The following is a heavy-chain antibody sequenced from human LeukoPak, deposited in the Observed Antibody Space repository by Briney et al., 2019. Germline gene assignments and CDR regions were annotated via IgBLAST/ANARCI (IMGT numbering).Heavy chain of an antibody. CDR2: INHSGST. Sequence: SETLSLTCAVYGGSFSGYYWSWIRQPPGKGLEWIGEINHSGSTYYNPSLKSRVTISVDTSKNQFSLKLSSVTAADTAVYYCARQGIVVVQNWFDPWGQGTLVTVSS. J-gene: IGHJ5*02. CDR1: GGSFSGYY. D-gene: IGHD3-22*01. CDR3: ARQGIVVVQNWFDP. V-gene: IGHV4-34*01.